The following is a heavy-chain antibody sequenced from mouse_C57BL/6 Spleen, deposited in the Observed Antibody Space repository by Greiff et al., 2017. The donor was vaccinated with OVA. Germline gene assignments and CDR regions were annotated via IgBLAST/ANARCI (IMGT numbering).Heavy chain of an antibody. V-gene: IGHV1-78*01. CDR1: GYTFTDHT. CDR2: IYPRDGST. CDR3: ARERNYYGSYWYFDV. Sequence: VQLQQSDAELVKPGASVTISCKVSGYTFTDHTIHWMKQRPEQGLEWIGYIYPRDGSTKYNEKLKGTGTLTADKSSSTAYMQLNSLTSEDSAVYFCARERNYYGSYWYFDVWGTGTTVTVSS. D-gene: IGHD1-1*01. J-gene: IGHJ1*03.